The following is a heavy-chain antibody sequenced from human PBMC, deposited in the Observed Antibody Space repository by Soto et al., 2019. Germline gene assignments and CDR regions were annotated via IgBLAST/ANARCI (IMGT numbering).Heavy chain of an antibody. J-gene: IGHJ2*01. CDR3: ARARPTPRITMIVVVITTDWYFDL. D-gene: IGHD3-22*01. CDR2: IYYSGST. Sequence: SETLSLTCTVSGGSISSSSYYWGWIRQPPGKGLEWIGSIYYSGSTYYNPSLKSRVTISVDTSKNQFSLKLSSVTAADTAVYYCARARPTPRITMIVVVITTDWYFDLWGRGTLVTVSS. V-gene: IGHV4-39*01. CDR1: GGSISSSSYY.